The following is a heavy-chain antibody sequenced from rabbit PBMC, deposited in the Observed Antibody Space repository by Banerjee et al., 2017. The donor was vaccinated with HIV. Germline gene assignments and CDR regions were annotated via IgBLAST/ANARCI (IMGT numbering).Heavy chain of an antibody. CDR2: IYTSGGST. D-gene: IGHD1-1*01. V-gene: IGHV1S45*01. J-gene: IGHJ3*01. CDR3: ARSTSGYDIGDL. CDR1: GISFSSSYY. Sequence: QEQLEESGGDLVKPGASLTLTCTASGISFSSSYYMCWVRQAPGKGLEWIACIYTSGGSTYYASWAKGRFTISKTSSTTVTLQMTSLTAADTATYFCARSTSGYDIGDLWGQGTLV.